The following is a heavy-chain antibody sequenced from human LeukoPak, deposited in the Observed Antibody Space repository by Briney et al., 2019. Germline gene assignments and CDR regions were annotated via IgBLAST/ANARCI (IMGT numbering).Heavy chain of an antibody. D-gene: IGHD2-2*01. CDR3: ASGSQLLERVFDY. Sequence: GASVKVSCKASGYTFTGYYMHWVRQAPGQGLEWMGWINPNSGGANYAQKFQGRVTMTRDTSISTAYMELSRLRSDDTAVYYCASGSQLLERVFDYWGQGTLVTVSS. J-gene: IGHJ4*02. CDR2: INPNSGGA. CDR1: GYTFTGYY. V-gene: IGHV1-2*02.